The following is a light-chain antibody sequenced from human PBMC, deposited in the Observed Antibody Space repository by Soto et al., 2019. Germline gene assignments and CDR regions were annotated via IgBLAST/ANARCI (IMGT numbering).Light chain of an antibody. Sequence: DIQMTHSPSSLSASVLDIVTITFRASQGISSYLAWYQQKPGKAPKLLIYAASTLQSGVPSRFSGSGSGTEFTLTISSLQPEDFATYYCQQLNSYPLNFGGGTKVDIK. CDR3: QQLNSYPLN. CDR1: QGISSY. CDR2: AAS. V-gene: IGKV1-9*01. J-gene: IGKJ4*01.